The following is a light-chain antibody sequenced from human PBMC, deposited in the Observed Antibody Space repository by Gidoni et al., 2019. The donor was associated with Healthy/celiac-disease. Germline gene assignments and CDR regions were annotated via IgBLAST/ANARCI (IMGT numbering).Light chain of an antibody. Sequence: SSELTQDPAVSVALGQTVRITCQGDSLRSYYASWYQQKPGQAPVLVIYGKNNRPSGIPDRFSGSSSGNTASLTITGAQAEDEADYYCNSRDSSGNLCVFGTGTKVTVX. CDR1: SLRSYY. CDR2: GKN. J-gene: IGLJ1*01. V-gene: IGLV3-19*01. CDR3: NSRDSSGNLCV.